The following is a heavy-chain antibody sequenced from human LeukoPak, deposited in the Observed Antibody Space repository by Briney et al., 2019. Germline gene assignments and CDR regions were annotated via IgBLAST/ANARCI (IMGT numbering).Heavy chain of an antibody. V-gene: IGHV1-46*01. Sequence: EASVKVSCKASGYTFTSYYMHWVRQAPGQGLEWMGIINPSGGSTSYAQKLQGRVTMTTDTSTSTAYMELRSLRSDDTAVYYCASPRVFYDAFDIWGQGTMVTVSS. CDR3: ASPRVFYDAFDI. D-gene: IGHD2-8*01. J-gene: IGHJ3*02. CDR1: GYTFTSYY. CDR2: INPSGGST.